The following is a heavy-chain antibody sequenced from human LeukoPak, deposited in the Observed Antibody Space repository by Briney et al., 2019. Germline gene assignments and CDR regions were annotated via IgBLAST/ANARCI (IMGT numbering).Heavy chain of an antibody. Sequence: GGSLRLSCAASGFTFSDYYMSWIRQAPGKGLEWVSYISYSGSTIFYADSVKGRFTISRDNAKNSLYLQMNSLRAEDTAVYYCARAAGAYYYYYYMDVWGKGTTVTISS. V-gene: IGHV3-11*01. CDR3: ARAAGAYYYYYYMDV. CDR2: ISYSGSTI. CDR1: GFTFSDYY. J-gene: IGHJ6*03.